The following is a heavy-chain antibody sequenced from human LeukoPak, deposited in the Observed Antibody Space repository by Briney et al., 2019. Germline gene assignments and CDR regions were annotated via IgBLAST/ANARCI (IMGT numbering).Heavy chain of an antibody. D-gene: IGHD6-13*01. J-gene: IGHJ4*02. Sequence: SETLSLTCTVSGGSISSYYWSWIRQPPGKGLEWIGYIYYSGSTNYNPSLKSRVTISVDTSKNQFSLKLSSVTAADTAVYYCARDRWVRQQLVLILDYWGQGTLVTVSS. CDR3: ARDRWVRQQLVLILDY. CDR2: IYYSGST. CDR1: GGSISSYY. V-gene: IGHV4-59*01.